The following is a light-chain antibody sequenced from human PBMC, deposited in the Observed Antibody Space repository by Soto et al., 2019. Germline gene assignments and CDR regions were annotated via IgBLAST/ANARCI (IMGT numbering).Light chain of an antibody. Sequence: EIVVTHSRFTLSLSPVERAALSCRASQSISSNLAWYQQKPGQVPRLLIYGASTRATGIPARFSGSGSGTDFTLTISRLEPEDLAVYYCQQYGYSPPWTFGQGTKVDIK. CDR2: GAS. J-gene: IGKJ1*01. V-gene: IGKV3-20*01. CDR1: QSISSN. CDR3: QQYGYSPPWT.